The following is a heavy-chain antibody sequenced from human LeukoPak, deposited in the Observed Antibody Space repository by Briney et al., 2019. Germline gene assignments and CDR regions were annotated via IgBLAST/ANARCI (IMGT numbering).Heavy chain of an antibody. CDR2: ISYDGSNK. D-gene: IGHD3-10*01. CDR1: GFTFSSYA. Sequence: GGSLRLSCAASGFTFSSYAMHWVRQAPGKGLEWVAVISYDGSNKYYADSVKGRFTISRDNSKNTLYLQMSSLRSEDTAVYYCARGVTMVRGVINYYYYYMDVWGKGTTVTVSS. CDR3: ARGVTMVRGVINYYYYYMDV. V-gene: IGHV3-30*04. J-gene: IGHJ6*03.